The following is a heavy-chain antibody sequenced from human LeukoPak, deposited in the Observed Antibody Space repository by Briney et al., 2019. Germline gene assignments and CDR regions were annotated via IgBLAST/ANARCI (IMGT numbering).Heavy chain of an antibody. D-gene: IGHD3-22*01. V-gene: IGHV3-30*02. CDR1: GFTFRSYG. CDR3: AKEEVISGNHGVYFDY. Sequence: GGSLRLSCAASGFTFRSYGMHWVRQAPGKGLEWVAFIRYDGNSNYYADSVKGRFTIPRDNSRSTLYLQINSLRAEDTAVYYCAKEEVISGNHGVYFDYWGQGTLVTVSS. J-gene: IGHJ4*02. CDR2: IRYDGNSN.